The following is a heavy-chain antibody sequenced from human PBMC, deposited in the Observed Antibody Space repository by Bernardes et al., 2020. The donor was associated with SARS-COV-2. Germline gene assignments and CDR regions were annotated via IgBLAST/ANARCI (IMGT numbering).Heavy chain of an antibody. V-gene: IGHV1-18*04. CDR3: ARDRGGEVAGTGYYYYGMDV. CDR1: GYTFTSYG. D-gene: IGHD6-19*01. Sequence: ASVKVSCKASGYTFTSYGISWVRQAPGQGLEWMGWISAYNGNTNYAQKLQGRVTMTTDTSTSTAYMEMRSLRSDDTAVYYCARDRGGEVAGTGYYYYGMDVWGQGTTVTVSS. J-gene: IGHJ6*02. CDR2: ISAYNGNT.